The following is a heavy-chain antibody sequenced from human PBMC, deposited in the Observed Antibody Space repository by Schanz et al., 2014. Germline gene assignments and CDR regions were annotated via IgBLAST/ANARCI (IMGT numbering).Heavy chain of an antibody. V-gene: IGHV3-48*04. Sequence: EVQLLESGGGLVQPGGSLRLSCAASGFTFSSYAMSWVRQAPGKGLEWISFINTGSNYINYADSVKGRFTISRDNTKNSLFLQLNSLRADDTAVYYCAKGRFGELSAFDIWGQGTMVTVSS. D-gene: IGHD3-10*01. CDR1: GFTFSSYA. CDR2: INTGSNYI. J-gene: IGHJ3*02. CDR3: AKGRFGELSAFDI.